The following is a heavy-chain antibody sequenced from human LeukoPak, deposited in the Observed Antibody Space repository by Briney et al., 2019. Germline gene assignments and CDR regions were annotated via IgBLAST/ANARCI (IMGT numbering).Heavy chain of an antibody. CDR1: GFTFSSYW. D-gene: IGHD3-16*01. V-gene: IGHV3-7*03. CDR2: INHNGNVN. CDR3: ARGGGLDV. Sequence: PGGSLRLSCAASGFTFSSYWMNWARQAPGKGLEWVASINHNGNVNYYVDSVKGRFTISRGNAKNSLYLQMSSLRAEDTAVYFCARGGGLDVWGQGATVTVSS. J-gene: IGHJ6*02.